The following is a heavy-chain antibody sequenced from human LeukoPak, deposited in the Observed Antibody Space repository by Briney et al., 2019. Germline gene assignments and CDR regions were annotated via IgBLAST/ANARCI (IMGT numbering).Heavy chain of an antibody. V-gene: IGHV4-34*01. CDR2: INHSGST. J-gene: IGHJ4*02. Sequence: PGGSLRLYCAASGFTFSNYAMSWIRQPPGKGLEWIGEINHSGSTNYNPSLKSRVTISVDTSKNQFSLKLSSVTAADTAVYYCARAPVIDYWGQGTLVTVSS. D-gene: IGHD1-14*01. CDR3: ARAPVIDY. CDR1: GFTFSNYA.